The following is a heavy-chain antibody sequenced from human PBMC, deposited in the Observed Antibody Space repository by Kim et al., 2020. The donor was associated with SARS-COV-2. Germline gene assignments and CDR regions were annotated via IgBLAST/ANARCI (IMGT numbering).Heavy chain of an antibody. Sequence: SETLSLTCTVSGGSISSSSYYWGWIRQPPAKGLEWIGSIYYSGSTYYNPSLKSRVTISVDTSKYQFSLKLSSVTAADTAVYYCARNYDSSGYYLKSYYFDYWGQGTLVTVSS. D-gene: IGHD3-22*01. CDR1: GGSISSSSYY. J-gene: IGHJ4*02. CDR2: IYYSGST. V-gene: IGHV4-39*01. CDR3: ARNYDSSGYYLKSYYFDY.